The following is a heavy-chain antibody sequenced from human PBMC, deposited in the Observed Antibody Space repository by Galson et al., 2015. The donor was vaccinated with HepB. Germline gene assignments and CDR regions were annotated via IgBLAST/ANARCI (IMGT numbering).Heavy chain of an antibody. J-gene: IGHJ6*03. V-gene: IGHV3-21*01. CDR2: ISSSSSYI. CDR3: ARGPRKQYYMDV. CDR1: GFTFSSYS. Sequence: SLRLSCAASGFTFSSYSMNWVRQAPGKGLEWVSSISSSSSYIYYADSVKGRFTISRDNAKNSLYLQMNSLRAEDTAVYYCARGPRKQYYMDVWGKGTTVTVSS.